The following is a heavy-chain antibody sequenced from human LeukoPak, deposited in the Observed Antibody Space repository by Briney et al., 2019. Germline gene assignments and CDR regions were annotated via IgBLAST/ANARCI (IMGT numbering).Heavy chain of an antibody. CDR3: ARVESSSWHGDWFDP. V-gene: IGHV3-66*01. CDR1: GFTVSSNY. CDR2: IYSGGST. J-gene: IGHJ5*02. D-gene: IGHD6-13*01. Sequence: GGSLRLSCAASGFTVSSNYMSWVRQAPGKGLEWVSVIYSGGSTYYADSVKGRFTISRDNSKNTLYLQMNSLRAEDTAVYYCARVESSSWHGDWFDPWGQGTLVTVSS.